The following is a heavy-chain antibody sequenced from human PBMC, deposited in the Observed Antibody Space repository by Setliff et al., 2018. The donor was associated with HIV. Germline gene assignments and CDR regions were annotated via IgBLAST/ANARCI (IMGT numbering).Heavy chain of an antibody. CDR3: ARPSDTAMVTVGYYYYGMDV. CDR1: GGTFSSYA. D-gene: IGHD5-18*01. J-gene: IGHJ6*02. V-gene: IGHV1-69*13. Sequence: SVKVSCKASGGTFSSYAISWVRQAPGQGLEWMGGIIPIFGTANYAQKFQGRVTITADGSTSTAYMELSSLRSEDTAVYYCARPSDTAMVTVGYYYYGMDVWGQGTTVTVSS. CDR2: IIPIFGTA.